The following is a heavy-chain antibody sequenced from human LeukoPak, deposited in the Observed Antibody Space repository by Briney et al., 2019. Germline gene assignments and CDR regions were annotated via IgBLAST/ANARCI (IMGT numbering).Heavy chain of an antibody. J-gene: IGHJ5*02. Sequence: SETLSLTCTVSGGSISSSSYYWGWIRQPPGKGLEWIGSIYYSGSTYYNPSLKSRVTISVDTSKNQFSLKLSSVTAADTAVYYCARAWIQLWLRSWGQGTLVTVSS. CDR2: IYYSGST. CDR1: GGSISSSSYY. CDR3: ARAWIQLWLRS. D-gene: IGHD5-18*01. V-gene: IGHV4-39*07.